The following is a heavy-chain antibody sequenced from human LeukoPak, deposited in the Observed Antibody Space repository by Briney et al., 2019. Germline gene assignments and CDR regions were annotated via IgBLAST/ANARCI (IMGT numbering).Heavy chain of an antibody. CDR2: ISWNSGSI. CDR3: AKGASYSSGWSASDY. J-gene: IGHJ4*02. Sequence: GGSLRLSCAASGFTFDDYAMHWVRQAPGKGLEWVSGISWNSGSIGYADSAKGRFTISRDNAKNSLYLQMNSLRAEDTALYYCAKGASYSSGWSASDYWGQGTLVTVSS. D-gene: IGHD6-19*01. V-gene: IGHV3-9*01. CDR1: GFTFDDYA.